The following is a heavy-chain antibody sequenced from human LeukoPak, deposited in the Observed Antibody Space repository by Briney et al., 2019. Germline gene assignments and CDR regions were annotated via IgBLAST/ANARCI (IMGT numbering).Heavy chain of an antibody. CDR1: GGSITTYY. J-gene: IGHJ6*03. CDR3: AKHDTLFGAAHFYMDV. D-gene: IGHD3-3*01. Sequence: SETLSLTCTVSGGSITTYYWSWIRQPPGKGLEWIGYMYTTGNTNYNPSLASRVTLSLDASKNQFPLTLSSVTAADTAVYYCAKHDTLFGAAHFYMDVWGKETTVTVSS. CDR2: MYTTGNT. V-gene: IGHV4-59*08.